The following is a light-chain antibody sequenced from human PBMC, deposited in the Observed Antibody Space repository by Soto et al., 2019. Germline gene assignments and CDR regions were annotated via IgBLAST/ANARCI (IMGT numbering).Light chain of an antibody. V-gene: IGLV2-14*01. CDR3: SSYTSTNTYV. Sequence: QSALTQPASVSRSPGQSITISCTGTSSDIGGYNYVSWYQQHPGKAPKLMIYDVTHRPSGISHRFSGSKSGNTASLTISGLQAEDEADYYCSSYTSTNTYVFGTGTKLTVL. J-gene: IGLJ1*01. CDR2: DVT. CDR1: SSDIGGYNY.